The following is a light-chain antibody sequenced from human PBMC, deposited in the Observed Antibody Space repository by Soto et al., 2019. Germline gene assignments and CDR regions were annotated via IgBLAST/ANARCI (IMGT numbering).Light chain of an antibody. CDR1: QSISTS. J-gene: IGKJ1*01. Sequence: DIQMTQSPSSLSASVGDRVIITCRASQSISTSLNWYRQKPGKAPELLIYSTSSLHSGVPSRFIGSGSGTDFTLTISSLQPDDFATYYWQESYESPWTFGQGTRVEIK. V-gene: IGKV1-39*01. CDR2: STS. CDR3: QESYESPWT.